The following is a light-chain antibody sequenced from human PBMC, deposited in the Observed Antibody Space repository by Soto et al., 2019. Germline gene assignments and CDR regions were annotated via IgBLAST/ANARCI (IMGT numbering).Light chain of an antibody. V-gene: IGKV3-20*01. J-gene: IGKJ3*01. CDR3: QHYGTSAL. CDR2: AS. CDR1: QSVSDMY. Sequence: EIVLTQSPGTLSLSPGERATLSCRASQSVSDMYLAWYQHKPGQAPRLLSYASNRATGIPDRFSGSGSGTYFTLTINRLEPEDVAVYYCQHYGTSALFGPGTKVEIK.